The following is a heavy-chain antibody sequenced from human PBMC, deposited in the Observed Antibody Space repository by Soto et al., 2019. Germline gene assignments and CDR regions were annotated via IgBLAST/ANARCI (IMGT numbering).Heavy chain of an antibody. J-gene: IGHJ3*01. Sequence: PGGSLRLSCVGSGFSISDHYMDWVRQAPGKGLEWVGRTRNRVKKYTIEYAASVKGRFSISRDESKNSLYVEMNSLKTEDTAVYYCARISAAVSNAFDLWGHGTMVTVSS. CDR2: TRNRVKKYTI. V-gene: IGHV3-72*01. CDR1: GFSISDHY. CDR3: ARISAAVSNAFDL. D-gene: IGHD6-13*01.